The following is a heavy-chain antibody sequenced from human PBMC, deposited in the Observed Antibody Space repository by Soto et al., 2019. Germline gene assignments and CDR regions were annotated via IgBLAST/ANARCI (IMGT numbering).Heavy chain of an antibody. CDR1: GYTFTSYD. Sequence: ASVKVYCKASGYTFTSYDINWVRQASGQGLEWMGWMNPNSGNTGYGQKFQGWVTMAQNTSISTAYMELSRLGSDDTAVYYCARERVAGIYSFDYWGQGTLVTVSS. CDR3: ARERVAGIYSFDY. V-gene: IGHV1-8*01. J-gene: IGHJ4*02. CDR2: MNPNSGNT. D-gene: IGHD6-19*01.